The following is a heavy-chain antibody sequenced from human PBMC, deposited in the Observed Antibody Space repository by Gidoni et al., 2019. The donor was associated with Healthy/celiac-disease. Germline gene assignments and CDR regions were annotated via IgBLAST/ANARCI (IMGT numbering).Heavy chain of an antibody. CDR3: AVHYGSGSYYKDHDAFDI. CDR1: GGSISRYY. CDR2: IYYSGSN. J-gene: IGHJ3*02. Sequence: QVQLQESGPGLVKPSETLSLTCTVSGGSISRYYWSWIRKPPGKGLEWIGYIYYSGSNNYNPSLKSRVTISVDTSKNQCSLKLSSVTAADTAVYYCAVHYGSGSYYKDHDAFDIWGQGTMVTVSS. V-gene: IGHV4-59*01. D-gene: IGHD3-10*01.